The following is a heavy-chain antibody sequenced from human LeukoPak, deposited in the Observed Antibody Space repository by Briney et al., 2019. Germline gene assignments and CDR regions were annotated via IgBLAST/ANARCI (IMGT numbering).Heavy chain of an antibody. CDR2: IYYTGST. V-gene: IGHV4-59*08. D-gene: IGHD4-23*01. Sequence: PSETLSLTCTVSGGSIRGYYWSWIRQPPGKGLEWIGYIYYTGSTTYNPSLESRVTISVDTSKNQFSLKLTSVTAADTAFYYCARRTVVLDYWGQGTLVTVSS. CDR3: ARRTVVLDY. CDR1: GGSIRGYY. J-gene: IGHJ4*02.